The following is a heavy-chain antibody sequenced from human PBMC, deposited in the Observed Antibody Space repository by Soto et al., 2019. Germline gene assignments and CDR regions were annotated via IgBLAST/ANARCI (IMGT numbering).Heavy chain of an antibody. J-gene: IGHJ4*02. V-gene: IGHV3-43D*04. CDR1: GFTFDDYA. CDR3: AKGGGYSYGLLNS. D-gene: IGHD5-18*01. CDR2: ITWDGGST. Sequence: PGGSLRLSCAASGFTFDDYAMNWVRQPPGKGLEWVSLITWDGGSTYYADSVKGRFTISRDNSKNSLFLQMNSLRTEDSALYFCAKGGGYSYGLLNSWGQGTLVTVSS.